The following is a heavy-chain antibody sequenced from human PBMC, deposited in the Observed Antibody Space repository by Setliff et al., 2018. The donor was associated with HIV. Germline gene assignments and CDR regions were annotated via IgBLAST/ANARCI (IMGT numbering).Heavy chain of an antibody. Sequence: SVKVSCKASGGTFSSYITAWVRQAPGQGLEWMGGIIPIFGTANYAQNFGGRVTITADQSTTTSYLQLNSLRFEDTAIYYCASDSPAARFEELEDHYYYFMDVWGKGTTVTVSS. CDR1: GGTFSSYI. CDR3: ASDSPAARFEELEDHYYYFMDV. J-gene: IGHJ6*03. V-gene: IGHV1-69*13. D-gene: IGHD3-10*01. CDR2: IIPIFGTA.